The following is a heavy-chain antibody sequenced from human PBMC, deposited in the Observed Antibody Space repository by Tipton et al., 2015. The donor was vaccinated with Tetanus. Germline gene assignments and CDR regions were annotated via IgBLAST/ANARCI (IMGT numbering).Heavy chain of an antibody. D-gene: IGHD3-9*01. CDR3: ARRRSAILSGSYHWYFDI. J-gene: IGHJ2*01. V-gene: IGHV5-51*01. CDR1: GYNFATFW. CDR2: IFPGGSGV. Sequence: QSGPEAKKPGESLNISCKASGYNFATFWIGWVRQRPGEGLEWMGIIFPGGSGVRYSPTFEGQVTISADKSINTAYLQWGSLQTSDTAMYFCARRRSAILSGSYHWYFDIWGRGTLVTVSS.